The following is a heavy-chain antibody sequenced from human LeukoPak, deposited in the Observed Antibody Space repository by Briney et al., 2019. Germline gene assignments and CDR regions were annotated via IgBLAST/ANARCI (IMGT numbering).Heavy chain of an antibody. J-gene: IGHJ4*02. D-gene: IGHD6-13*01. Sequence: PGGSLRLSCAASGFTFSSYGMHWVRQAPGKGLEWVAVISYDGSNKYYADSVKGRFTISRDNSKNTLYLQMNSLRAEDTAVYYRAMGGIAATYWGQGTLVTVSS. CDR2: ISYDGSNK. V-gene: IGHV3-30*03. CDR1: GFTFSSYG. CDR3: AMGGIAATY.